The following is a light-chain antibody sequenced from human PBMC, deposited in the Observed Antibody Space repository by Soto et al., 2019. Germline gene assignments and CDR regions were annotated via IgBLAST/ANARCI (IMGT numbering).Light chain of an antibody. V-gene: IGKV3-20*01. CDR2: GAS. Sequence: EIVLTQSPGTLSLSPGERATLSCRASQSVSSSYLAWYQQKPGQAPRLLIYGASSRATGIPDRFSGSGSGTGFPLTITRLEPENLAVYYCQQYGSSPITFGQGTRLEIK. CDR3: QQYGSSPIT. CDR1: QSVSSSY. J-gene: IGKJ5*01.